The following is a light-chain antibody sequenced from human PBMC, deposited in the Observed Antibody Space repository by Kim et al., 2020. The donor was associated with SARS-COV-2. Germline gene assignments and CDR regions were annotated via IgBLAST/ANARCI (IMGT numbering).Light chain of an antibody. CDR3: QQYGTLPRT. V-gene: IGKV3-20*01. CDR2: GIS. J-gene: IGKJ1*01. Sequence: EIVLTQSPGTLSLSPGERVTLSCRASQRVTSNYLAWYQQKPGQAPRLLIYGISTRATDIPDRFSGSGSGTDFTLTISRLEPEDFAVYYCQQYGTLPRTFGQGTKVDIK. CDR1: QRVTSNY.